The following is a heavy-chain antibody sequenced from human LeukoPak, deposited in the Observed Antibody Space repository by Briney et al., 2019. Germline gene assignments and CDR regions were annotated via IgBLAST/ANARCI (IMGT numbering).Heavy chain of an antibody. CDR2: IGVTGDT. D-gene: IGHD3-22*01. CDR3: VRGMYYYDSSAYRKGGGPYYFDY. V-gene: IGHV3-13*01. Sequence: PGGSLRLSCAASGFTFSKDDFHWVRHAPGKGLEWVAAIGVTGDTYYADSVKGRFTISRDNSENTLFLQMNSLTAEGTAVYYCVRGMYYYDSSAYRKGGGPYYFDYWGQGTLVTFSS. J-gene: IGHJ4*02. CDR1: GFTFSKDD.